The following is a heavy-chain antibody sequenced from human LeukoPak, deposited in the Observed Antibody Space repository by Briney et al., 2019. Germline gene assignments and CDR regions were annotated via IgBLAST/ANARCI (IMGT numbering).Heavy chain of an antibody. CDR1: GFTFSTYG. D-gene: IGHD5-12*01. CDR2: IRGSGDKP. V-gene: IGHV3-23*01. J-gene: IGHJ5*02. Sequence: GGSLRLSCAVSGFTFSTYGMSWVRQAPGKGLEWVAGIRGSGDKPDYAASVKGRFTISRDNSRNTLFLHMNSLRVQDTATYYCAKDSGYLYNHFDPWGQGTLVIVSS. CDR3: AKDSGYLYNHFDP.